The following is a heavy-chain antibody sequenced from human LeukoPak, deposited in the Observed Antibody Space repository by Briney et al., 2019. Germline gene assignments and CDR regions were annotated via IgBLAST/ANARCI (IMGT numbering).Heavy chain of an antibody. J-gene: IGHJ4*02. CDR1: GFSFSSYG. D-gene: IGHD2-15*01. Sequence: GRSLRLSCAASGFSFSSYGMHWVRQVPGKGLEWVAGISDDGSNEYYADPVRGRFTISRDNSKNMLYLQMNSMRAEDTAVYYCAGGWYFFDYCGQGTLVIVSS. CDR3: AGGWYFFDY. CDR2: ISDDGSNE. V-gene: IGHV3-30*03.